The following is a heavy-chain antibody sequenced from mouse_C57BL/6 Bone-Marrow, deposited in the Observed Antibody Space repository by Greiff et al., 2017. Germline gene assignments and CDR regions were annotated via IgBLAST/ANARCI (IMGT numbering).Heavy chain of an antibody. CDR1: GFTFSSYG. J-gene: IGHJ3*01. D-gene: IGHD2-14*01. CDR3: ARLGSWFAY. V-gene: IGHV5-6*01. CDR2: ISSGGSYT. Sequence: EVHLVESGGDLVKPGGSLKLSCAASGFTFSSYGMSWVRQTPDKRLEWVATISSGGSYTYYPASVKGRFTISRDNAKNTLYLQMSSLKSEDTAMYYCARLGSWFAYWGQGTLVTVSA.